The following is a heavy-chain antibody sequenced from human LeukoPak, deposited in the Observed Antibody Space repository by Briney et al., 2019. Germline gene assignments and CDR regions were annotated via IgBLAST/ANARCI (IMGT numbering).Heavy chain of an antibody. J-gene: IGHJ4*02. V-gene: IGHV4-4*07. CDR1: GASISGYF. CDR2: IYSSGNT. Sequence: PSETLSLTCTVSGASISGYFWSWIRRPAGKGLEWIGRIYSSGNTNYNRSLKSRVTMSVDTSKNQFSLKLSSVTAADTAVYYCARDGSGYSDYENFDYWGQGTLVTVSS. D-gene: IGHD5-12*01. CDR3: ARDGSGYSDYENFDY.